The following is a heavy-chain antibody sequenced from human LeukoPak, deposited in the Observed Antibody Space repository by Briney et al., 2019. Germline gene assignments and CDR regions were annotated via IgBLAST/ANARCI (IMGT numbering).Heavy chain of an antibody. CDR1: GGSFSGYY. V-gene: IGHV4-34*01. CDR2: INHSGST. CDR3: ARFPGIAAAGDY. J-gene: IGHJ4*02. D-gene: IGHD6-13*01. Sequence: SETLSPTCTVYGGSFSGYYWSWIHQPPGKGLEWIGEINHSGSTNYNPSLKSRVTISVDTSKNQFSLKLSSVTAADTAVYYCARFPGIAAAGDYWGQGTLVTVSS.